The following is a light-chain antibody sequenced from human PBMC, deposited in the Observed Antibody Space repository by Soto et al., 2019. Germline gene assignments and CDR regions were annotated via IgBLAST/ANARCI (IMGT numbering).Light chain of an antibody. J-gene: IGLJ1*01. CDR1: SSDVGNYKY. CDR2: EVS. V-gene: IGLV2-14*01. Sequence: QSALTQPASVSGSPGQSITISCTGTSSDVGNYKYVSWFQQHPGKAPKLIIFEVSYRPSGISNRFSGSKSGNTASLTISGLQAEDEDVYYASSYPTSSTFVFGPGTKLTVL. CDR3: SSYPTSSTFV.